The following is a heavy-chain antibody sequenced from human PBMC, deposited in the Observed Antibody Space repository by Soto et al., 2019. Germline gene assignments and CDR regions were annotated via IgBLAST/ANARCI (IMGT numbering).Heavy chain of an antibody. CDR2: INSDGSRT. CDR1: GFPFSSYW. CDR3: VRTSLVVAAATREDY. J-gene: IGHJ4*02. Sequence: EVQLVESGGGLVPPGGSLRLSCAASGFPFSSYWMHWVRQAPGKGLVWVSRINSDGSRTSYTDSVKGRFTISRDNAKNTLYLQMNSLRAEDTAVYYCVRTSLVVAAATREDYWGQGTLVTVSS. D-gene: IGHD2-15*01. V-gene: IGHV3-74*01.